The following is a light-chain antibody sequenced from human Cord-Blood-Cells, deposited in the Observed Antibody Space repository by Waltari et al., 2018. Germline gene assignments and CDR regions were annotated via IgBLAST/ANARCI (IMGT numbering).Light chain of an antibody. V-gene: IGLV2-14*01. CDR2: DVS. CDR1: SSDVGGSNY. Sequence: QSALTQPASVSGSPGQSLTISCTGPSSDVGGSNYASWYQQHPVKAPKLMIYDVSNRPSGVSNRFSGSKSGNTASLTISGLQAEDEADYYCSSYTSSSTRAVVCGGGTKLTVL. J-gene: IGLJ2*01. CDR3: SSYTSSSTRAVV.